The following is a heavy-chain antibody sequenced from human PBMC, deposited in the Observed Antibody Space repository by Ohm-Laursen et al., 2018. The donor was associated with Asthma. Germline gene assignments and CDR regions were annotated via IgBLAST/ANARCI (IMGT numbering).Heavy chain of an antibody. Sequence: ASVKVSCKASGYTFTNYGITWVRQAPGQGLEWMGWISAYSHNTNYAQNLQGRVTITTDTPTSTAYMELRSLRSDDTAVYFCARWGGYCSDSTCYSGWFDPWGQGTLVTVSS. V-gene: IGHV1-18*04. D-gene: IGHD2-15*01. CDR2: ISAYSHNT. J-gene: IGHJ5*02. CDR1: GYTFTNYG. CDR3: ARWGGYCSDSTCYSGWFDP.